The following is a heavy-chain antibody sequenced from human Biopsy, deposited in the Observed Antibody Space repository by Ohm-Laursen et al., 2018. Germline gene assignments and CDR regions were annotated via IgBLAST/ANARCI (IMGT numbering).Heavy chain of an antibody. V-gene: IGHV1-8*02. J-gene: IGHJ4*02. Sequence: SSVKVSSKAPEGTFSNYGVNWVRQATGQGLEWMGWMSPNTGNTVYAQRFQDRVTMTSDTSTGTAYMELTSLTSDDTAVYFCARWETTLGRSLDSWGQGTLVAVSS. CDR1: EGTFSNYG. CDR2: MSPNTGNT. D-gene: IGHD1-26*01. CDR3: ARWETTLGRSLDS.